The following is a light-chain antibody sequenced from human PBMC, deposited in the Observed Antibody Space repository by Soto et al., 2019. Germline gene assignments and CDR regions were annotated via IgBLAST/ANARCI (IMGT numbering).Light chain of an antibody. CDR2: KAS. Sequence: DIQMTQSPSIVSASVGDRVTITCRASQNINSWFAWYQQKPGKAPYLLIYKASTLQPGVPSRFSGTGSGTEFTLSISSLQPDDFATYYCQQYHSYPWTFGLGTKVDLK. J-gene: IGKJ1*01. CDR3: QQYHSYPWT. CDR1: QNINSW. V-gene: IGKV1-5*03.